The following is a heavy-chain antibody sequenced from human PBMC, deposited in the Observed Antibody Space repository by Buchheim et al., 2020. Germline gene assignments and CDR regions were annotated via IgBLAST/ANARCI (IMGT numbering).Heavy chain of an antibody. Sequence: EVQLVESGGGLVKPGGSLRLSCAASGFTFSSYSMNWVRQAPGKGLEWVSSISSSSSYIYYADSVKGRFTISRDNAKNSLYLQMNSLRAEDTAVYYCARFCSGGSCYIDEVDWFDPWGQGTL. V-gene: IGHV3-21*01. D-gene: IGHD2-15*01. J-gene: IGHJ5*02. CDR3: ARFCSGGSCYIDEVDWFDP. CDR2: ISSSSSYI. CDR1: GFTFSSYS.